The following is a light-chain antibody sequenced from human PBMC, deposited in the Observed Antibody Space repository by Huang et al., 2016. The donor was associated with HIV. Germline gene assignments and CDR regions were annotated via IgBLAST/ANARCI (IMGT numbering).Light chain of an antibody. CDR3: QQRTNWPPVYT. Sequence: EMVLTQSPATLSLSPGERATLSCRASQGISNSLAWYQQKPGQAPRLLIYDASTRAAGLPARFSGSGSGTDFTLTISSLEPEDFAVYYCQQRTNWPPVYTFGQGTKVEIK. J-gene: IGKJ2*01. CDR1: QGISNS. V-gene: IGKV3-11*01. CDR2: DAS.